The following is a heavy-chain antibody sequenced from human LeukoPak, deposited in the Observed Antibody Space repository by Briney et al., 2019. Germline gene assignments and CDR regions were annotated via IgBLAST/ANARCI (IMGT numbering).Heavy chain of an antibody. V-gene: IGHV3-53*01. CDR3: ARGGRITIFGVTFGGAFDI. CDR2: IYSGGST. CDR1: GFTVSSNY. J-gene: IGHJ3*02. D-gene: IGHD3-3*01. Sequence: GGSLRLSCAASGFTVSSNYISWVRQAPGKGLEWASVIYSGGSTYYPDPVKARFTISRHNSKNTLYLQMNSLSAEDTAVYYCARGGRITIFGVTFGGAFDIWGQGTMVTVSS.